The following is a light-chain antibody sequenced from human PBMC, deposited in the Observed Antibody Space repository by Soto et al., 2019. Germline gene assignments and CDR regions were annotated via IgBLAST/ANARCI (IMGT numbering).Light chain of an antibody. J-gene: IGLJ3*02. CDR2: EVR. CDR3: SAYTARSTLV. V-gene: IGLV2-14*01. Sequence: SLLTQPASSSGSAGQSITISCSLTMRDVGAYNLVSWYQQHPGTAPKLIIYEVRNRPSGISSRFSGSRSGNTASLTISGLQPEDEGDYYCSAYTARSTLVFGGGTKVTVL. CDR1: MRDVGAYNL.